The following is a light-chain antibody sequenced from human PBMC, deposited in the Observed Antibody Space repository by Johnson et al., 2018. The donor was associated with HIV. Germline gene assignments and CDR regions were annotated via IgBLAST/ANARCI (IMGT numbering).Light chain of an antibody. V-gene: IGLV1-51*02. CDR3: GTWDSSLSAHFV. Sequence: QSVLTQPPSVSAAPGQKVTISCSGSSSNIGNNYVSWYQQLPGTAPKLLICENNKRPSGIPDRFSGSKSGTSATLGITGLQTGDEADYYCGTWDSSLSAHFVFGTGTRVTV. J-gene: IGLJ1*01. CDR2: ENN. CDR1: SSNIGNNY.